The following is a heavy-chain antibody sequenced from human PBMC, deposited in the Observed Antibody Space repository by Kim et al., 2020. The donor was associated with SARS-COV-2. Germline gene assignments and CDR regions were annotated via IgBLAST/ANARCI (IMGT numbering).Heavy chain of an antibody. CDR1: GFTFSSYG. Sequence: GGSLRLSCAASGFTFSSYGMHWVRQAPGKGLEWVAVIWYDGSNKYYADSVKGRFTISRDNSKNTLYLQMNSLRAEDTAVYYCAKGPPSPYSTVSYYYYGMDVWGQGTTVTVSS. D-gene: IGHD6-13*01. V-gene: IGHV3-33*06. CDR2: IWYDGSNK. CDR3: AKGPPSPYSTVSYYYYGMDV. J-gene: IGHJ6*02.